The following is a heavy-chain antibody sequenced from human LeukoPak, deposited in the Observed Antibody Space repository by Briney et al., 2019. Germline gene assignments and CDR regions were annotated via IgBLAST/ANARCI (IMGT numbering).Heavy chain of an antibody. J-gene: IGHJ4*02. V-gene: IGHV3-30*18. D-gene: IGHD6-19*01. CDR3: AKVRGAVAGTSGFDY. Sequence: GGSLRLSCAASGFTFSSYGMHWVRQAPGKGLEWEAVISYDGSNKYYADSVKGRFTISRDNSKNTLYLQMNSLRAEDTAVYYCAKVRGAVAGTSGFDYWGQGTLVTVSS. CDR2: ISYDGSNK. CDR1: GFTFSSYG.